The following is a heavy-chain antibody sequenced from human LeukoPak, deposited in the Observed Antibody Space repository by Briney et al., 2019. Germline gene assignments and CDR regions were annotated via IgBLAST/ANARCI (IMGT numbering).Heavy chain of an antibody. Sequence: GGSLRLSCAASGFTFSGSAMHWVRQASGKGLEWVGRIRSKANSYATAYAASVKGMFTISRDDSKNTAYLQMNSLKTEDTAVYYCTKGFGELSIWGQGTMVTVSS. CDR2: IRSKANSYAT. V-gene: IGHV3-73*01. CDR3: TKGFGELSI. D-gene: IGHD3-10*01. J-gene: IGHJ3*02. CDR1: GFTFSGSA.